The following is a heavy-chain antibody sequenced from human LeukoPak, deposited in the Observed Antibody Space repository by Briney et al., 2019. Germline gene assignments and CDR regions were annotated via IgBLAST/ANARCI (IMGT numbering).Heavy chain of an antibody. CDR1: GFTFSSYA. CDR2: ISYDGSNK. Sequence: PGGSLLLSCAAAGFTFSSYAMHGVRPAPGKGLEGVAVISYDGSNKYYADSVKGRFTITRDNSKNTLYLQMNSLRAEDTAVYYCACPTGYSSGWPPGPFDYWGQGTLVTVSS. J-gene: IGHJ4*02. CDR3: ACPTGYSSGWPPGPFDY. V-gene: IGHV3-30-3*01. D-gene: IGHD6-19*01.